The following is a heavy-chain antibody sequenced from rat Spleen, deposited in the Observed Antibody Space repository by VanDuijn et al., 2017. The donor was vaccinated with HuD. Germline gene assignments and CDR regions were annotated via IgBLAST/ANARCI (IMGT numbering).Heavy chain of an antibody. J-gene: IGHJ2*01. D-gene: IGHD1-9*01. V-gene: IGHV5-31*01. Sequence: EVQLVESDGGLVQPGRSLKLSCAASGFTFSDYYMAWIRQAPGKGLEWVASITNTGGSTYYPDSVKGRFTISRDNAKSTLYLQMNSLRSDDTATYYCTRDTKGITYFDNWGQGVMVTVSS. CDR3: TRDTKGITYFDN. CDR1: GFTFSDYY. CDR2: ITNTGGST.